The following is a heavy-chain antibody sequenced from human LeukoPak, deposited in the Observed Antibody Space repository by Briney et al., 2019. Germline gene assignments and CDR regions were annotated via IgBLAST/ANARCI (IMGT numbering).Heavy chain of an antibody. V-gene: IGHV3-23*01. D-gene: IGHD1-7*01. CDR1: GFTFSSYA. J-gene: IGHJ4*02. CDR3: ARDNWNYRSDGYFDY. Sequence: GGSLRLSCAASGFTFSSYAMSWVRQAPGKGLEWVSAISGSGGSTYYADSVKGRFTISRDNSKNTLYLQMNSLRAEDTAVYYCARDNWNYRSDGYFDYWGQGTLVTVSS. CDR2: ISGSGGST.